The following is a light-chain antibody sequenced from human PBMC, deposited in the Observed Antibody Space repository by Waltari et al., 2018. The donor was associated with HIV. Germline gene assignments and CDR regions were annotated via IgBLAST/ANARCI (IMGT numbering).Light chain of an antibody. J-gene: IGKJ1*01. Sequence: EYVLTQSPGTLSLSPGERATLSCRASQSVSSNFLAWYQQKVGQAPRLLIYGASTRATGIPDRFSGSGSGTDFILTISSLEAEDFAVYYCHQYGRSPTAFGQGTKVEIK. CDR1: QSVSSNF. CDR3: HQYGRSPTA. CDR2: GAS. V-gene: IGKV3-20*01.